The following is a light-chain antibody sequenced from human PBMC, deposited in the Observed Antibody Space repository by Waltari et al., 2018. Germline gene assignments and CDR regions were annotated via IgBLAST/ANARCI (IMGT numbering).Light chain of an antibody. J-gene: IGKJ4*01. V-gene: IGKV3-15*01. CDR1: QSIHNN. CDR3: QQYNVWPPLT. CDR2: AAS. Sequence: EVVMTQSPATLSVSPGERVTLSCRASQSIHNNLAWYQHRPGQAPRRLIYAASTRAPDIPGRVVGGVSGTEFTLTIRSLQSEDSSVYYCQQYNVWPPLTFGGGTKVEVK.